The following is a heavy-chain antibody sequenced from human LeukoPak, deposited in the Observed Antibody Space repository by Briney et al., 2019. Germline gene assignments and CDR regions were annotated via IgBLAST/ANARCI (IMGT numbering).Heavy chain of an antibody. CDR2: IYYSGST. D-gene: IGHD5-12*01. CDR3: ARTVSGYYFNA. J-gene: IGHJ5*02. Sequence: ASETLSLTCTVSGGSISSYYWSWIRQPPGKGLEWIGYIYYSGSTNYNPSLKSRVTISVDTSKNQFSLKLSSVTAADTAVYYCARTVSGYYFNAWGPGTLVTVSS. CDR1: GGSISSYY. V-gene: IGHV4-59*01.